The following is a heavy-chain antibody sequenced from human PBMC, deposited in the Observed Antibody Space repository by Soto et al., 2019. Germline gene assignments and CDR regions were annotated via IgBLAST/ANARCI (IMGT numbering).Heavy chain of an antibody. D-gene: IGHD1-26*01. CDR3: ARQFGSYYPSDNLDS. CDR1: DTSFTSTAYF. V-gene: IGHV4-39*01. Sequence: SETLSLTGTVSDTSFTSTAYFWGWVRQSPGKGLDWIGSISYTGVAYSNPSLHSRVTLSVDTSKNQFSLRLNSLTAADTAVYYCARQFGSYYPSDNLDSWGQGTLVTVS. J-gene: IGHJ4*02. CDR2: ISYTGVA.